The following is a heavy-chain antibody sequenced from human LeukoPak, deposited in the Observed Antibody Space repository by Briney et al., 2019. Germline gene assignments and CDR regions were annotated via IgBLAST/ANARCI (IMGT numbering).Heavy chain of an antibody. CDR2: ISGSGDAT. CDR3: AKERHSSGSLGFDY. J-gene: IGHJ4*02. V-gene: IGHV3-23*01. Sequence: GGSLRLSCVASGFTSSGYSMSWGRQAPGKGPEWVSTISGSGDATYYADSVKGRFTISRDNSKNTLYVQMNSLRGEDTAVYYCAKERHSSGSLGFDYWGQGALVIVSS. CDR1: GFTSSGYS. D-gene: IGHD3-22*01.